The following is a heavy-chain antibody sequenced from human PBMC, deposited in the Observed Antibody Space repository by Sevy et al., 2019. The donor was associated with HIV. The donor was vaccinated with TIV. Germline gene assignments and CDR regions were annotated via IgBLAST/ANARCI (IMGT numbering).Heavy chain of an antibody. J-gene: IGHJ6*02. CDR3: ARDRIIGTFGGVIVSGMDV. CDR2: IYYSGST. V-gene: IGHV4-59*13. Sequence: SETLSLTCTVSGGSISSYYWSWIRQPPGKGLEWIGYIYYSGSTNYNPSLKSRVTISVDTSKNQFSLMLSSVTAADTAVYYCARDRIIGTFGGVIVSGMDVWGQGTTVTVSS. CDR1: GGSISSYY. D-gene: IGHD3-16*02.